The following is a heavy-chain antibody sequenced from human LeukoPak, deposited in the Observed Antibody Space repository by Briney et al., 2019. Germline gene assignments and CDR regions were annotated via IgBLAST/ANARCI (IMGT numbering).Heavy chain of an antibody. V-gene: IGHV1-69*06. J-gene: IGHJ4*02. Sequence: SVKVSCKASGGTFSSYAISWVRQAPGQGLEWMGGIIPIFGTANYAQKFQGRVTITADKSTSTAYMELSSLRSEDTAVYYCASYRVDTAMVPRNYWGQGTLVTVSS. D-gene: IGHD5-18*01. CDR1: GGTFSSYA. CDR3: ASYRVDTAMVPRNY. CDR2: IIPIFGTA.